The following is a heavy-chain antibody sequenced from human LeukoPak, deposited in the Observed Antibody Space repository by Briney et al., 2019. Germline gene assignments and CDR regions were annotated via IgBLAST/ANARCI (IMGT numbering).Heavy chain of an antibody. V-gene: IGHV1-18*01. CDR3: ATVHSSSWYGNWFDP. CDR1: GYTFTSYG. D-gene: IGHD6-13*01. CDR2: ISAYNGNT. Sequence: GASVKVSCKASGYTFTSYGISWVRQAPGQGLEWMGWISAYNGNTNYAQKLQGRVTMTTDTSTSTAYMELSSLRSEDTAVYYCATVHSSSWYGNWFDPWGQGTLVTVSS. J-gene: IGHJ5*02.